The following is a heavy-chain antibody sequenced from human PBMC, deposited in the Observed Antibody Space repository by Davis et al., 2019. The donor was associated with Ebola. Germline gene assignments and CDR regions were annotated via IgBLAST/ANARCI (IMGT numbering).Heavy chain of an antibody. V-gene: IGHV1-46*01. CDR1: ESPVTAYY. D-gene: IGHD4-17*01. J-gene: IGHJ4*02. Sequence: ASVKVSCKASESPVTAYYMHWVRQAPGQGLEWMGIINPSGSSTTYAPKFQGRVTMTRDTSTTTVYMELSSLRSEDTAVYYCATASTVLHWGQGTLVTVSS. CDR3: ATASTVLH. CDR2: INPSGSST.